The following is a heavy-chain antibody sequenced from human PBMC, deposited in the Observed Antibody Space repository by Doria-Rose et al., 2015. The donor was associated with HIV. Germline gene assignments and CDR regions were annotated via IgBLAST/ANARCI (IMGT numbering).Heavy chain of an antibody. CDR3: ARIKSSRWYHKYYFDF. D-gene: IGHD6-13*01. CDR1: GVSLSSPGMG. J-gene: IGHJ4*02. CDR2: IFSYDER. Sequence: QVTLKESGPVLAKPTETLTLTCTVSGVSLSSPGMGVSWIRQPPGKALEWLANIFSYDERAYKTSLKSRLTIYRGTSNSQVVLTMTDMDPVDTATYYCARIKSSRWYHKYYFDFWGQGTLVIVSA. V-gene: IGHV2-26*01.